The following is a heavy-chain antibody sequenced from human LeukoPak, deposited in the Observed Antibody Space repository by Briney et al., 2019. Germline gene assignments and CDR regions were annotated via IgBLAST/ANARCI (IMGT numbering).Heavy chain of an antibody. V-gene: IGHV1-69*05. Sequence: SVKISCKASGGTFSSYAISWVRQAPGQGLEWMGGIIPIFGTANYAQKFQGRVTITTDESTSTAYMELSSLRSEDTAVYYCARSLDYYDSSGYYYYFDYWGQGTLVTVSS. CDR3: ARSLDYYDSSGYYYYFDY. CDR1: GGTFSSYA. J-gene: IGHJ4*02. D-gene: IGHD3-22*01. CDR2: IIPIFGTA.